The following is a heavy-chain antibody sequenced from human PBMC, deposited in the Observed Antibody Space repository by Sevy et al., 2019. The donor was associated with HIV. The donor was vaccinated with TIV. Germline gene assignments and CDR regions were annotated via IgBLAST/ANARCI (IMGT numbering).Heavy chain of an antibody. CDR3: AREQSPSYYYDSSGSGPPDY. CDR2: TSYDGSNK. J-gene: IGHJ4*02. D-gene: IGHD3-22*01. CDR1: GFTFSSYA. V-gene: IGHV3-30-3*01. Sequence: GGSLRLSCAASGFTFSSYAMHWVRQAPGKGLEWVAVTSYDGSNKYYADSVKGRFTISRDNSKNTLYLQMNSLRAEDTAVYYCAREQSPSYYYDSSGSGPPDYWGQGTLVTVSS.